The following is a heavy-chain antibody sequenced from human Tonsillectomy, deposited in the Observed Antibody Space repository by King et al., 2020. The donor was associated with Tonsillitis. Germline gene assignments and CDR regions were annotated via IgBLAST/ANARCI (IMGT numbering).Heavy chain of an antibody. CDR3: ARRDGALDYYYYGMDV. V-gene: IGHV3-30-3*01. CDR2: ISFDGSNK. CDR1: GFTFSNYA. D-gene: IGHD4-17*01. Sequence: VQLVESGGGVVQPGRSLRLSCAASGFTFSNYAMHWVRQAPGKGLEWLAFISFDGSNKYFGDSLKGRFTISRDNSKNTLCLQINSLGVEDTAGYYCARRDGALDYYYYGMDVWGQGTTVTVSS. J-gene: IGHJ6*02.